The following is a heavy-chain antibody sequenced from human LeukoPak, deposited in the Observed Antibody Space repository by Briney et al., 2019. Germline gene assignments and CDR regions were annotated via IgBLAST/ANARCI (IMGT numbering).Heavy chain of an antibody. CDR1: GGSISSYY. J-gene: IGHJ4*02. Sequence: SETLSLTCTVSGGSISSYYWSWIRQPAGKGLEWIVRIYTSGSTNYNPSLNSRVTMSVDTSKNQFSLKLSPVTAATTVLYYSARGKWELTWDPFDYSGQRNPVTVSS. V-gene: IGHV4-4*07. CDR3: ARGKWELTWDPFDY. CDR2: IYTSGST. D-gene: IGHD1-26*01.